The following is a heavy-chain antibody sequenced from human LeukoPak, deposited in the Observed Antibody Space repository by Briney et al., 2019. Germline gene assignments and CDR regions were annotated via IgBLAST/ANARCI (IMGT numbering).Heavy chain of an antibody. V-gene: IGHV3-23*01. D-gene: IGHD4-23*01. CDR3: AKVVRWLYYFDY. CDR1: GFTFSSYG. CDR2: ISGSGGST. Sequence: GGSLRLSCAASGFTFSSYGMSWVRQAPGQGLEWVSAISGSGGSTYYADSVKGRFTISGDNSKNTLYLQMNSLRAEDTAVYYCAKVVRWLYYFDYWGQGTLVTVSS. J-gene: IGHJ4*02.